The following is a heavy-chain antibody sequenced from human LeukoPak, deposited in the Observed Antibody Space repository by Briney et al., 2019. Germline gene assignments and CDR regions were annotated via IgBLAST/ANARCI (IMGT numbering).Heavy chain of an antibody. J-gene: IGHJ4*02. CDR2: INWDGGTS. CDR1: GLKFDDYG. V-gene: IGHV3-20*04. CDR3: ARDLSASWPNFGY. Sequence: RPGGSLRLSCTDSGLKFDDYGMSWVRQVPGKGLEWVCGINWDGGTSYCAESVKGRFTISRDHAKNSLYLQMNSLRAEDTALYFCARDLSASWPNFGYWGQGTMVTVSS.